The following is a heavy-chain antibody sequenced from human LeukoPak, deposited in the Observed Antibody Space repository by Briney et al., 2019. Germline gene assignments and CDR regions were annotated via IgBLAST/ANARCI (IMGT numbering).Heavy chain of an antibody. CDR1: GGTFSSYA. J-gene: IGHJ4*02. Sequence: ASVKVSCKASGGTFSSYAISWVRQAPGQGLEWMGGVIPIFGTANYAQKFQGRVTITTDESTSTAYMELSSLRSEDTAVYYCASSPNMAARRWDYFDYWGQGTLVTVSS. D-gene: IGHD6-6*01. CDR3: ASSPNMAARRWDYFDY. V-gene: IGHV1-69*05. CDR2: VIPIFGTA.